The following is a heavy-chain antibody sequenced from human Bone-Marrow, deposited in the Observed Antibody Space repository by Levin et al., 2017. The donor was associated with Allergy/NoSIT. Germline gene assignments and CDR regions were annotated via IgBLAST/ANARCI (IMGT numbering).Heavy chain of an antibody. J-gene: IGHJ4*02. CDR3: TRDRGIWGNYRPFDY. CDR2: IRSKAFDETT. D-gene: IGHD3-16*02. Sequence: GGSLRLSCTTSGFTFGDYSMYWFRQAPGKGLEWVGFIRSKAFDETTQYAASVKGRITISRDDSESIAYLQMNSLKTEDTAVYYCTRDRGIWGNYRPFDYWGQGTPVTVSS. V-gene: IGHV3-49*03. CDR1: GFTFGDYS.